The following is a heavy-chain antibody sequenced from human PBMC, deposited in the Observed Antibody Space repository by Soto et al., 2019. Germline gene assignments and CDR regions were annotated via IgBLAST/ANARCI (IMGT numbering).Heavy chain of an antibody. J-gene: IGHJ4*02. CDR3: ARRDCSSTSCYGELDY. V-gene: IGHV4-59*01. Sequence: SETLSLTCTVSGGSITGYYWSWIRQPPGKGLEWIAYIYYSGSTDYNPSLKSRATISVDTSKNQFSLKLSSVTAADTAVYYCARRDCSSTSCYGELDYWGQGTLVTVSS. CDR1: GGSITGYY. D-gene: IGHD2-2*01. CDR2: IYYSGST.